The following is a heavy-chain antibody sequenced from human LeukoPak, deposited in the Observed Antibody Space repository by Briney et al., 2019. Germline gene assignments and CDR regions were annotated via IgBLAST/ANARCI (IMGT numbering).Heavy chain of an antibody. Sequence: GASVKVSCKASGYTFTSYGISWVRQAPGQGLEWMGWISAYNGNTNYAQKLQGRVTMTTDTSTSTAYMELSSLRSEDTAVFYCARGGSLAAAPHRYYFDYWGQGTPVTVSS. D-gene: IGHD6-19*01. J-gene: IGHJ4*02. CDR2: ISAYNGNT. CDR3: ARGGSLAAAPHRYYFDY. V-gene: IGHV1-18*01. CDR1: GYTFTSYG.